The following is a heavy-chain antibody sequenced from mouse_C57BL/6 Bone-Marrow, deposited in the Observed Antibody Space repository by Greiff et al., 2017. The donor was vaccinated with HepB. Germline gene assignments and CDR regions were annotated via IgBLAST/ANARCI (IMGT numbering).Heavy chain of an antibody. V-gene: IGHV7-1*01. CDR3: ARVAGDYDGPGY. J-gene: IGHJ2*01. CDR2: SRNKANDYTT. Sequence: DVMLVESGGGLVQSGRSLRLSCATSGFTFSDFYMEWVRQAPGKGLEWIAASRNKANDYTTEYSASVKGRFIVSRDTSQSILYLQMNALGAEDTAIYYCARVAGDYDGPGYWGQGTTLTVSS. CDR1: GFTFSDFY. D-gene: IGHD2-4*01.